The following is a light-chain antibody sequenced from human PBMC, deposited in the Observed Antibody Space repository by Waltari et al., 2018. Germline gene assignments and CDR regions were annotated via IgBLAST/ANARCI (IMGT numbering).Light chain of an antibody. J-gene: IGKJ1*01. CDR2: WAS. Sequence: DIQMTQSPEFLAVSLGERATINCKSSQSVLYSPNSKNYLAWYQQKPGQPPKLLIYWASTRESGVPDRFSGSGSGTDFTLTISSLQAEDVAVYYCHQYSTTPWTFGQGTKVEI. CDR1: QSVLYSPNSKNY. V-gene: IGKV4-1*01. CDR3: HQYSTTPWT.